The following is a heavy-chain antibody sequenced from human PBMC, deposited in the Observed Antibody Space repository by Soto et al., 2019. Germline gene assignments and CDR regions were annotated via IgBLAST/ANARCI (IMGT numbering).Heavy chain of an antibody. CDR2: ISYDGSNK. CDR1: GFTFSSYA. J-gene: IGHJ4*02. CDR3: ARGRGSYYDILTGYLFFDY. Sequence: GGSLRLSCAASGFTFSSYAMHWVRQAPGKGLEWVAVISYDGSNKYYADSVKGRFTISRDNSKNTLYLQMNSLRAEDTAVYYCARGRGSYYDILTGYLFFDYWGQGTLVTVSS. V-gene: IGHV3-30-3*01. D-gene: IGHD3-9*01.